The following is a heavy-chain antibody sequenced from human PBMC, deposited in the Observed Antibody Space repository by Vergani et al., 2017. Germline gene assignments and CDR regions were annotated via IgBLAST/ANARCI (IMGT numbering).Heavy chain of an antibody. CDR2: IYYSENK. D-gene: IGHD3-22*01. V-gene: IGHV4-39*01. CDR3: ARCFRDEGMIYGGTVENWFDP. J-gene: IGHJ5*02. Sequence: QLQLQESGPGLVKPSETLSLPCTVPGGSITYGAFYWGWIRQSPGKGLEWIGSIYYSENKFYNLSLESRVTLSIDTTKNQFSLKLKSVTAADTAVYYCARCFRDEGMIYGGTVENWFDPWGQGALVTVSS. CDR1: GGSITYGAFY.